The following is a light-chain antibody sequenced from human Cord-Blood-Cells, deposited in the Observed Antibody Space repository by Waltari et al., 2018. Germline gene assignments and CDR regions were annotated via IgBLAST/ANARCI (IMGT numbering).Light chain of an antibody. CDR2: GNS. Sequence: SVLTQPPSVSGAPGQRVTISCPGRSSNIGAGYDLHWYQQLPGTAPKLLIYGNSKRPSGVPDRFSGSKSGTSASLASTGLQAEDEADYYCQSYDSSLSGSVFGGGTKLTVL. CDR3: QSYDSSLSGSV. J-gene: IGLJ2*01. CDR1: SSNIGAGYD. V-gene: IGLV1-40*01.